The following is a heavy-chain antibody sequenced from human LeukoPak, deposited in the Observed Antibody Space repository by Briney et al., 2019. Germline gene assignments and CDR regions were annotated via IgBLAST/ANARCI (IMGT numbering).Heavy chain of an antibody. CDR3: ARGGFGGFNWFDP. CDR2: IGTAGDT. CDR1: GFTFSSYD. D-gene: IGHD4-23*01. Sequence: GRSLRLSCAASGFTFSSYDMHWVRQATGKGLEWVSAIGTAGDTYYPGSVKGRFTISRENAENSLYLQMNSLRAGDTAVYYCARGGFGGFNWFDPWGQGTLVTVSS. J-gene: IGHJ5*02. V-gene: IGHV3-13*01.